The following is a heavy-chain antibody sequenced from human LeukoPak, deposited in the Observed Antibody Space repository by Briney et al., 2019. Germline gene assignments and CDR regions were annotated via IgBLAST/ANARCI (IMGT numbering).Heavy chain of an antibody. CDR3: AKLDYYDTH. CDR2: ITGSGAST. J-gene: IGHJ4*02. V-gene: IGHV3-23*01. Sequence: GGSLRLSCAASGFTFASYAMSWVRQAPGKGLEWVSSITGSGASTYYADPVKGRFTISRDNSKNTMYLQMNSLRAEDTAVYFCAKLDYYDTHWGQGTLVTVSS. CDR1: GFTFASYA. D-gene: IGHD3-22*01.